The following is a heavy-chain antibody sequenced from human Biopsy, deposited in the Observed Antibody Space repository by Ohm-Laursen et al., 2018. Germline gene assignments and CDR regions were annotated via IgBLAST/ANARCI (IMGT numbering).Heavy chain of an antibody. Sequence: SDTLSLTCTVSGGSISSYYWSWIRQPPGKGLEWIGYISDSGSTNSNPSLKSRVTVSVDTSKNQFSLKLTSVTAADTAVYYCARATNSTGWPYYYFYGMDVWGQGTTVTVSS. CDR1: GGSISSYY. D-gene: IGHD2/OR15-2a*01. CDR3: ARATNSTGWPYYYFYGMDV. CDR2: ISDSGST. V-gene: IGHV4-59*07. J-gene: IGHJ6*02.